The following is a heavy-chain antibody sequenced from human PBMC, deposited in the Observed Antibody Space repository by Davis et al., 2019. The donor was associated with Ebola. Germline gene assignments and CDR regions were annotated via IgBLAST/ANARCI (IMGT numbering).Heavy chain of an antibody. CDR1: GFTFSSYG. CDR3: ASLAVAGSFDY. CDR2: IWYDGSNK. V-gene: IGHV3-33*01. Sequence: GESLKISCAASGFTFSSYGMHWVRQAPGKGLEWVAVIWYDGSNKYYADSVKGRFTISRDNSKNTLYLQMNSLRAEDTAVYYCASLAVAGSFDYWGQGTLVTVSS. D-gene: IGHD6-19*01. J-gene: IGHJ4*02.